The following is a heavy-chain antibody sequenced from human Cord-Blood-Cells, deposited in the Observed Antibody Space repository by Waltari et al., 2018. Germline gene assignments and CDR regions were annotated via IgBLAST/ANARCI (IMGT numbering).Heavy chain of an antibody. CDR3: AREEVALGIGLDAFDI. CDR1: GYTFTSDG. Sequence: QVQLVQSGAEVKKPGASVKVSCKASGYTFTSDGIRWVRQAPGQGLEWMGWISSYNGNTNDAQKLQGRVTMTTDTSTSTAYMELRSLRSDDAAVYYCAREEVALGIGLDAFDIWGQGTMVTVSS. V-gene: IGHV1-18*04. J-gene: IGHJ3*02. CDR2: ISSYNGNT. D-gene: IGHD7-27*01.